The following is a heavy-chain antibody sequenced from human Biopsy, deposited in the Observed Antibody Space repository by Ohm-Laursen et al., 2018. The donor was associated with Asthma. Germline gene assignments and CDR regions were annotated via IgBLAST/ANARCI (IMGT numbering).Heavy chain of an antibody. CDR2: ISSSGGTI. CDR3: ASECTVATCPLAY. V-gene: IGHV3-11*01. J-gene: IGHJ4*02. CDR1: GFTFGDYW. Sequence: GSLRLSCAASGFTFGDYWMSWVRQAPGKGLEWVSYISSSGGTIYYADSVKGRFTISRDNAQNSLFLQMTSLGAEDTAVYYCASECTVATCPLAYWGQGALVTVSS. D-gene: IGHD2-8*02.